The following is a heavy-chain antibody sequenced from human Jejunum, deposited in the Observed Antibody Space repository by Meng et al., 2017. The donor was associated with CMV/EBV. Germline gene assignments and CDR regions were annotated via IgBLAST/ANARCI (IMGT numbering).Heavy chain of an antibody. CDR2: IRNWGESNTT. J-gene: IGHJ5*02. CDR3: ARDLSRGIRYETGS. D-gene: IGHD1-14*01. CDR1: FSDHN. V-gene: IGHV3-72*01. Sequence: FSDHNIDWGGRAPGEGLESVCRIRNWGESNTTDYAASVRGRIIISRDDSRNSLYLQMNNLETEDTAVYYCARDLSRGIRYETGSWGQGTLVTVSS.